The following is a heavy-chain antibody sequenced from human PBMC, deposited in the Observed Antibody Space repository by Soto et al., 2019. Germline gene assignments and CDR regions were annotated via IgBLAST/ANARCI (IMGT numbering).Heavy chain of an antibody. V-gene: IGHV1-8*01. J-gene: IGHJ4*02. CDR3: ARDSSSWFLRFDY. D-gene: IGHD6-13*01. Sequence: VASVKVSCKASGYTFTSYDINWVRQATGQGLEWMGWMNANSGNTDYAQKFQGRVTMTRNTSTSTAYMELRSLRSDDTAVYYCARDSSSWFLRFDYWGQGTLVTVSS. CDR1: GYTFTSYD. CDR2: MNANSGNT.